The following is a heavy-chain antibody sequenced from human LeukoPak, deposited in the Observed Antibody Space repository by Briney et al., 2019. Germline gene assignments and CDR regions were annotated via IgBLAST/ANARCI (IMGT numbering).Heavy chain of an antibody. CDR2: IIPIVGVG. D-gene: IGHD1-26*01. CDR3: ARDLRVGATAVYYFEH. Sequence: SVKVSCKASGGTFSSYAFSWARQAPGQGLEWMGRIIPIVGVGNYAQKFQGRVTITADRSTTTVHMQLSGLRSEDTAVYFCARDLRVGATAVYYFEHWGQGTLVTVSS. CDR1: GGTFSSYA. J-gene: IGHJ4*02. V-gene: IGHV1-69*04.